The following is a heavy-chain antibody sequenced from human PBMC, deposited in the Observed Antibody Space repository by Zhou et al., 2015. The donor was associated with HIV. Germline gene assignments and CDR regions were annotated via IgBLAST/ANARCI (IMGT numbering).Heavy chain of an antibody. CDR2: IIPILGIA. J-gene: IGHJ6*02. V-gene: IGHV1-69*08. Sequence: QVQLVQSGAEVKKPGSSVKVSCKASGGTFSSYTISWVRQAPGQGLEWMGRIIPILGIANYAQKFQGRVTITADKSTSTAYMELSSLRSEDTAVYYCAREGTLRYFDWLSPGYYGMDVWGQGPRSPSP. CDR1: GGTFSSYT. D-gene: IGHD3-9*01. CDR3: AREGTLRYFDWLSPGYYGMDV.